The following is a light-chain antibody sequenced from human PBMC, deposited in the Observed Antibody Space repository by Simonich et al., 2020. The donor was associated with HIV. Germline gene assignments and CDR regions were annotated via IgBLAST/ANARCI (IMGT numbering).Light chain of an antibody. Sequence: DIQMTQSPSSLSASVGDRVTVSCRASQSISSYLNWDQQKPGQAPKLLIYAASSLQRGVPSRFSGSASGTDFTLTISSLQPEDFATYYCQQSFSTPWTFGQGTTVDIK. CDR2: AAS. CDR3: QQSFSTPWT. V-gene: IGKV1-39*01. J-gene: IGKJ1*01. CDR1: QSISSY.